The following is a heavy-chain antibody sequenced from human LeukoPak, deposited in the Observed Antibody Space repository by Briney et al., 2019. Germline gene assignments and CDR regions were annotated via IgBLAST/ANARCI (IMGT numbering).Heavy chain of an antibody. CDR3: ARDRLGPSFSVSHFDL. J-gene: IGHJ4*02. Sequence: GGSLRLSCATSGFTYVDYGLSWVRRAPGRGLEWLCAINYNGAITDYADPVKGRFTISRDNAKNSLYLRMDSLRAEDTALYYCARDRLGPSFSVSHFDLWGQGTLVTVSS. D-gene: IGHD3-3*02. CDR2: INYNGAIT. CDR1: GFTYVDYG. V-gene: IGHV3-20*04.